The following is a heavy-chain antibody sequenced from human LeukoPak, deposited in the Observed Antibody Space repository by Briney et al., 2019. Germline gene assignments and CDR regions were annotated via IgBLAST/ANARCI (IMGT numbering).Heavy chain of an antibody. V-gene: IGHV3-7*01. J-gene: IGHJ4*02. D-gene: IGHD3-22*01. CDR3: ARDRDYYDSSGYYGD. CDR2: IKQDGSEK. Sequence: GALRLSCAASGFTFSSYWMSWVRQAPGKGLEWMANIKQDGSEKYYVDSVKGRFTISRDNAKNSLYLQMNSLRAEDTAVYYCARDRDYYDSSGYYGDWGQGTLVTVSS. CDR1: GFTFSSYW.